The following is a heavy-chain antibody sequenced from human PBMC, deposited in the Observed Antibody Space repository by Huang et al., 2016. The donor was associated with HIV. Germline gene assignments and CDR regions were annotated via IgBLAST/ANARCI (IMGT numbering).Heavy chain of an antibody. Sequence: QVHLVESGGGVVQPGRSLRLSCVVSGFSFSAYAMHWVRQAPGDGLEGVEGMSDDGSNQFFSESVKGRFTISRDTSKNTLSLQMNTLTAEDTAVYYCARGGGFYDSSGYYHSAFDLWGQGTPVTVSS. J-gene: IGHJ3*01. V-gene: IGHV3-30*04. CDR2: MSDDGSNQ. CDR1: GFSFSAYA. D-gene: IGHD3-22*01. CDR3: ARGGGFYDSSGYYHSAFDL.